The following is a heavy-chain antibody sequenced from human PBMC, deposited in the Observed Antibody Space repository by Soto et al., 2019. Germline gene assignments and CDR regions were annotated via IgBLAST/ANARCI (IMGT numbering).Heavy chain of an antibody. Sequence: KASETLSLTCTVSGDSVSSDNYYWTWIRQPPGKGLEWIGYIYSSGSTNYNPSLKSRVTISLDTSTNQFSLKLTSVTAADTAVYYCARDIRGYSRAFDYWGQGALVTVSS. CDR1: GDSVSSDNYY. J-gene: IGHJ4*02. D-gene: IGHD5-18*01. V-gene: IGHV4-61*01. CDR2: IYSSGST. CDR3: ARDIRGYSRAFDY.